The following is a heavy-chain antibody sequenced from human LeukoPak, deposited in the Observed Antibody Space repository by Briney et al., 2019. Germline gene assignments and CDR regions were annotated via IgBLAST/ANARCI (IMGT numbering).Heavy chain of an antibody. Sequence: PSETLSLTCIVSGGSISSSRDYWSWIRQPPGKGLEWIGEINHSGSTNYNPSLKSRVTISVDTSKNQFSLKLSSVTAADTAVYYCARALAAAGHTRGDWFDPWGQGTLVTVSS. V-gene: IGHV4-39*07. CDR3: ARALAAAGHTRGDWFDP. D-gene: IGHD6-13*01. CDR2: INHSGST. J-gene: IGHJ5*02. CDR1: GGSISSSRDY.